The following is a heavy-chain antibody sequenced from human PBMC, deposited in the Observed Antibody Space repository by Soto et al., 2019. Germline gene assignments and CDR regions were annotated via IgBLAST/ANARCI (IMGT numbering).Heavy chain of an antibody. J-gene: IGHJ6*02. V-gene: IGHV3-11*05. CDR2: ISSSSSST. CDR1: GFTFSHYY. CDR3: AGGPNGLVPTPGYDYGMDV. Sequence: QVQLVESGGGLVKPGGSLRLSCAASGFTFSHYYMSWIRQAPGKGLEWVSDISSSSSSTNYADSVKGRFTISRDNAKNSLSLQRTSLRAEDTAVYYCAGGPNGLVPTPGYDYGMDVWGQGTTVTVSS. D-gene: IGHD3-9*01.